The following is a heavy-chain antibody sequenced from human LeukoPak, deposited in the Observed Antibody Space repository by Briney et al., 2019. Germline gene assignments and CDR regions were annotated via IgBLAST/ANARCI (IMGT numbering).Heavy chain of an antibody. D-gene: IGHD3-22*01. Sequence: ASVKVSCKASGYIFTDYYIHWVRQAPGQGLELMGWINPNSGGTNYAQKFQGRVTMTRDTSISTAYMELSRLRSDDTAVYYCARDGVGYYDSSGYYYFQHWGQGTLVTVSS. CDR3: ARDGVGYYDSSGYYYFQH. CDR1: GYIFTDYY. CDR2: INPNSGGT. V-gene: IGHV1-2*02. J-gene: IGHJ1*01.